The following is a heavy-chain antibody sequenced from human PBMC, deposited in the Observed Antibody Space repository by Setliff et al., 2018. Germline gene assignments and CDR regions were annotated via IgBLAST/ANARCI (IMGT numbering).Heavy chain of an antibody. CDR2: INPNSGGT. CDR1: GYRLTGYY. V-gene: IGHV1-2*02. Sequence: GASVKVSCKASGYRLTGYYIHWVRQAPGQGPEWMGWINPNSGGTNYAEKFQGRVTLTRDPSISTAYMELSRLRSDDTAVYYCVLWFPNLPLFWGPGTLVTVSS. CDR3: VLWFPNLPLF. J-gene: IGHJ4*02. D-gene: IGHD3-10*01.